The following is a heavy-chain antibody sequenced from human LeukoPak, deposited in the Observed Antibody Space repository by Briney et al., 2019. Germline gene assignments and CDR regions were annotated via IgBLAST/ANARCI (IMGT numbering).Heavy chain of an antibody. CDR3: ARDPYYDFWSGYYAYYYYYMDV. V-gene: IGHV3-11*04. CDR1: GFTFSDYY. J-gene: IGHJ6*03. D-gene: IGHD3-3*01. CDR2: ISSSGSTI. Sequence: PGGSLRLSCAASGFTFSDYYMSWIRQAPGKGLQWVSYISSSGSTIYYADSVKGRFTISRDNAKNSLYLQMNSLRAEDTAVYYCARDPYYDFWSGYYAYYYYYMDVWGKGTTVTVSS.